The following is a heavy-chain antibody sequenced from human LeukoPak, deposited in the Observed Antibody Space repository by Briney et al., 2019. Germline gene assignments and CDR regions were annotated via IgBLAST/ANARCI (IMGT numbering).Heavy chain of an antibody. D-gene: IGHD2-15*01. CDR2: IRYDGSNK. CDR3: AKDPREVVAATLDY. V-gene: IGHV3-30*02. CDR1: GFTFSSYG. J-gene: IGHJ4*02. Sequence: GGSLRLSCVASGFTFSSYGMHWVRQAPGKGLEWVAFIRYDGSNKYYADSVKGRFTISRDNSKNTLYLQMNSLRAEDTAVYYCAKDPREVVAATLDYWGQGTLVTVSS.